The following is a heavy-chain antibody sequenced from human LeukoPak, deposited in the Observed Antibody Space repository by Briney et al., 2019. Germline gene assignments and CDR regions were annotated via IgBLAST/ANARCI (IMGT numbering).Heavy chain of an antibody. J-gene: IGHJ4*02. CDR1: GYTFTSYG. V-gene: IGHV1-18*01. CDR2: ISAYNGNT. D-gene: IGHD3-10*01. Sequence: GASVKVSCKASGYTFTSYGISWVRQAPGQGLELMGWISAYNGNTNYAQKLQGRVTMTTDTSTSTAYMELRSLRSDDTAVYYCARDFYYYGSGSYLFDYWGQGTLVTVSS. CDR3: ARDFYYYGSGSYLFDY.